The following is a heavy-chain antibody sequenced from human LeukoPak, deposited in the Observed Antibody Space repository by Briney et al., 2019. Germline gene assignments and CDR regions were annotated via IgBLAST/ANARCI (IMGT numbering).Heavy chain of an antibody. J-gene: IGHJ4*02. V-gene: IGHV3-30*02. D-gene: IGHD6-13*01. CDR3: AKSPYRGGTSWTEFDY. CDR2: IRFDGTDK. CDR1: GFTFSNYG. Sequence: GGSLRLSCAASGFTFSNYGIHWVRQASGKGLEWVAFIRFDGTDKYYADSVRGRFTISRDSSKNTVYLQMNSLRDDDTAVYYCAKSPYRGGTSWTEFDYWGQGTLVTVSS.